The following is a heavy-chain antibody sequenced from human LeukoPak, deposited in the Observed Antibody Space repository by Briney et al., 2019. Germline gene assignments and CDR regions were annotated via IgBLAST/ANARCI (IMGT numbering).Heavy chain of an antibody. Sequence: GGSLRLSCAASGFTFDDYAMHWVRQAPGKGLEWVSGISWNSGSTGYADSVKGRFTISRDNAKNSLYLQMNSLRAEDTALYYCAKDTDLGSRYYYDSSPSGYFDYWGQGTLVTVSS. D-gene: IGHD3-22*01. V-gene: IGHV3-9*01. J-gene: IGHJ4*02. CDR1: GFTFDDYA. CDR2: ISWNSGST. CDR3: AKDTDLGSRYYYDSSPSGYFDY.